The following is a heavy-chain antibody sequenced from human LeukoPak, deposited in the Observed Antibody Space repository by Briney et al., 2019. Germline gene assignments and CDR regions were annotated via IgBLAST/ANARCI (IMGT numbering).Heavy chain of an antibody. CDR2: IYYSGST. Sequence: SSETLSLTCTVSGGSISSSDYYWDWIRQPPGKGLESIGSIYYSGSTYYNPSLQSRVTISLDTSKNQFSLKLSSVTAADTAVYYCASQRGWGFGSYLDYWGQGTLVTVSS. D-gene: IGHD7-27*01. CDR1: GGSISSSDYY. CDR3: ASQRGWGFGSYLDY. J-gene: IGHJ4*02. V-gene: IGHV4-39*01.